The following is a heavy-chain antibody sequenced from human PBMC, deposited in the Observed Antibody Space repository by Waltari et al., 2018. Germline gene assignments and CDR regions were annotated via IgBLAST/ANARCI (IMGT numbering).Heavy chain of an antibody. J-gene: IGHJ3*02. CDR2: ISSSSSTI. V-gene: IGHV3-48*04. CDR3: ASWGRWLQFSAFDI. D-gene: IGHD5-12*01. CDR1: GFTFSSYS. Sequence: EVQLVESGGGLVQPGGSLRLSCAASGFTFSSYSMNWVRQAPGKGLEWVSYISSSSSTIYYADSVKGRCTISRENAKNSLYLQMNSLRAEDTAVYYCASWGRWLQFSAFDIWGQGTMVTVSS.